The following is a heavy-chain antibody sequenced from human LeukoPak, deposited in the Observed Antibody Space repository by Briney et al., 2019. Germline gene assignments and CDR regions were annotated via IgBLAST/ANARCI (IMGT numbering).Heavy chain of an antibody. CDR3: ARGQIQASYVVVEFDY. V-gene: IGHV4-59*01. J-gene: IGHJ4*02. D-gene: IGHD2-15*01. CDR1: GGSISRYY. Sequence: PSETLSLTCTVSGGSISRYYWSWNRQPPGKGLEWIGYIYYSGSTNYNPSLKSRVTISVDTSKNQFSLKLSSVTAADTAVYYCARGQIQASYVVVEFDYWGQGTLVTVSS. CDR2: IYYSGST.